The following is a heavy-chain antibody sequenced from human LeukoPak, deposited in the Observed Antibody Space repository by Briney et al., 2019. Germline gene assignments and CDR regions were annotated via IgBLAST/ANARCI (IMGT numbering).Heavy chain of an antibody. J-gene: IGHJ4*02. CDR2: INPRDSET. CDR3: TRRDYGGHAAYFDY. V-gene: IGHV5-51*01. CDR1: GYTITSNW. Sequence: GESLKISCRGSGYTITSNWIGWVRQMPGKGLKWMGIINPRDSETVYSPSFQGQVTMSVDKSISTAYLQWSSLKASDTAMYYCTRRDYGGHAAYFDYWGQGTLVTVSS. D-gene: IGHD4-23*01.